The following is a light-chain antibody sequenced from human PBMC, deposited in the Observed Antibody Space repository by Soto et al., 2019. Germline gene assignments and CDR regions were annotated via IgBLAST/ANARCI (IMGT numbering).Light chain of an antibody. J-gene: IGKJ2*01. CDR3: QQSIITPHT. CDR2: AAS. V-gene: IGKV1-39*01. Sequence: DIQMTQSPSSLSASVGDRVTMTCRTSQSISSYLNWYQQKPGKAPKLLICAASNLQSVVPSRISSTASGTDFTLTISLLQPEYFATYYCQQSIITPHTFGQGTKVDIK. CDR1: QSISSY.